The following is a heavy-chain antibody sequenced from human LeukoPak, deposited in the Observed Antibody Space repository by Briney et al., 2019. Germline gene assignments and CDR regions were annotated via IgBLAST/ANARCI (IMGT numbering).Heavy chain of an antibody. J-gene: IGHJ4*02. V-gene: IGHV3-20*04. CDR1: GFTFDEYG. CDR3: ARVGYYGSGSGLAY. Sequence: GWSLRLSCAASGFTFDEYGMSGVRQAPGKGLEWVSGINWNGGSTGYADSVKGRFTISRGNAKNSLYLQMNSLRAEDTALYYCARVGYYGSGSGLAYWGQGNLVTVSS. D-gene: IGHD3-10*01. CDR2: INWNGGST.